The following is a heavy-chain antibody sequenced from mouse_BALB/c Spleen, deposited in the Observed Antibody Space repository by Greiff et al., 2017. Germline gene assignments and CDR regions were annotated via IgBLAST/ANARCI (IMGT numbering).Heavy chain of an antibody. J-gene: IGHJ3*01. D-gene: IGHD2-10*01. V-gene: IGHV1S45*01. Sequence: EVKLQQSGAELVRPGASVKISCKAFGYTFTNYHINWVKQRPGQGLDWIGYINPYNDYTCYNQKFKGKDTLTVDKSSSTAYMELSSLTSEDSAVYYCARMDPLLWYSWFAYWGQGTLVTVSA. CDR2: INPYNDYT. CDR1: GYTFTNYH. CDR3: ARMDPLLWYSWFAY.